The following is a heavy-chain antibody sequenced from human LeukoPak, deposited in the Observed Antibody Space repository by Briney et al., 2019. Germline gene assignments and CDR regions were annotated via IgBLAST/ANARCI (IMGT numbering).Heavy chain of an antibody. CDR2: IYYSGST. V-gene: IGHV4-59*08. Sequence: SETLSLTCTVSGGSISSYYWSWIRQPPGKGLEWIEYIYYSGSTNYNPSLKSRVTISVDTSKNQFSLKLSSVTAADTAVYYCARIGSRDGYPFDYWGQGTLVTVSS. CDR3: ARIGSRDGYPFDY. D-gene: IGHD5-12*01. CDR1: GGSISSYY. J-gene: IGHJ4*02.